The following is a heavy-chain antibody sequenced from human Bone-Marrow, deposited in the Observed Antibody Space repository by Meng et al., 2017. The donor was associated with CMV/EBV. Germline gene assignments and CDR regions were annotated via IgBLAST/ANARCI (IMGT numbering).Heavy chain of an antibody. CDR2: MNPNSGNT. D-gene: IGHD6-19*01. CDR1: GYTFTSYD. V-gene: IGHV1-8*01. J-gene: IGHJ6*02. CDR3: ARRGLAVLAYYGMDV. Sequence: ASVKVSCKASGYTFTSYDINWVRQATGQGLEWMGWMNPNSGNTGYAQKFQGRGTMTRNTSISTAYMELSRLTSDDTAVYYCARRGLAVLAYYGMDVWGQGTTVTVSS.